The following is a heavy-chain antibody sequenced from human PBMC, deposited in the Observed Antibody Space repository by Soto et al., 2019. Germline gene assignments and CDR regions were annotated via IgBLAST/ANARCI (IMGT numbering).Heavy chain of an antibody. D-gene: IGHD3-3*01. Sequence: QVQLVQSGAEVKKPGASVKVSCKASGYTFTSYGISWVRQAPGQGLEWMGWISAYNGNTNYAQKLQGRVTMTTDTSTSTAYMELRSLISDDTAVYYCARFRMTIFGVPVHYCYYGMDVWGQGTTVTVSS. CDR3: ARFRMTIFGVPVHYCYYGMDV. CDR1: GYTFTSYG. CDR2: ISAYNGNT. J-gene: IGHJ6*02. V-gene: IGHV1-18*01.